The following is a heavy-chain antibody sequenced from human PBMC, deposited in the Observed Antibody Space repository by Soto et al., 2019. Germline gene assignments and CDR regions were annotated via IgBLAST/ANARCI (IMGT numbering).Heavy chain of an antibody. CDR3: ARGWGRIFDY. Sequence: QVQLQQWGAGLLKPSETLSLTCAVYGGSFSGYYWSWIRQPPGKGLEWIWEINHSGSTNYNPSLKSRVTISEDTSKNQFSLKLSSVTAADTAVYYCARGWGRIFDYWGQGTLVTVSS. V-gene: IGHV4-34*01. J-gene: IGHJ4*02. CDR1: GGSFSGYY. D-gene: IGHD7-27*01. CDR2: INHSGST.